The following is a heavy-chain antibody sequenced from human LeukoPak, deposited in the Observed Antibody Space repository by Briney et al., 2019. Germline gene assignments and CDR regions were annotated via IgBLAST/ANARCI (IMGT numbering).Heavy chain of an antibody. Sequence: ASVKVSCKASGYTFTSYGISWVRQAPGKGLEWLGWISAYNGNTNYAQKPQGRVTMTTDTSTSTAYMELRSLRSDDTAVYYCARDGSSSGWNYYYYGMDVWGQGTTVTVSS. D-gene: IGHD6-19*01. CDR2: ISAYNGNT. CDR3: ARDGSSSGWNYYYYGMDV. J-gene: IGHJ6*02. CDR1: GYTFTSYG. V-gene: IGHV1-18*01.